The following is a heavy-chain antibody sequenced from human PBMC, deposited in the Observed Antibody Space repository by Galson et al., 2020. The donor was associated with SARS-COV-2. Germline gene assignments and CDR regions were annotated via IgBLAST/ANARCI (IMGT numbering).Heavy chain of an antibody. J-gene: IGHJ4*02. CDR3: ARGRGNSDF. V-gene: IGHV4-34*01. Sequence: SETLSLTCGVNGVSLRGYYWSWIRQPPGGGLEWIGEINHSGTTNYNPSLESRVTISIDTSEKRFSLKVTSKTAADTATYYCARGRGNSDFWGQGTLVTVSS. D-gene: IGHD2-21*02. CDR2: INHSGTT. CDR1: GVSLRGYY.